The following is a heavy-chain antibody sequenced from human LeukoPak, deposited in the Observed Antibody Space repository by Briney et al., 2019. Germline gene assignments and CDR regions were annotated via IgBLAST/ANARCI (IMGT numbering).Heavy chain of an antibody. V-gene: IGHV1-69*13. J-gene: IGHJ4*02. Sequence: ASVKVSCKASGGTFSSYAISWARQAPGQGLEWMGGIIPIFGTANYAQKFQGRVTITADESTSTAYMELSSLRSEDTAVYYCARVNYYDSSGYYYGFDYWGQGTLVTVSS. D-gene: IGHD3-22*01. CDR1: GGTFSSYA. CDR2: IIPIFGTA. CDR3: ARVNYYDSSGYYYGFDY.